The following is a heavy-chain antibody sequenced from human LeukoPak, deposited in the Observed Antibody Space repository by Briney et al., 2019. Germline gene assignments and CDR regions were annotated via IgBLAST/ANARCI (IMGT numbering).Heavy chain of an antibody. CDR1: GFTFSSYD. J-gene: IGHJ2*01. CDR2: IGTAGDT. CDR3: ARGIYGSGSYGYWYFDL. Sequence: GGSLRLSCAASGFTFSSYDMHWVRQATGKGLEWVSAIGTAGDTYYPGSVKGRFTISRENAKNSLYLRMNSLRAGDTAVYYCARGIYGSGSYGYWYFDLWGRGTLVTVSS. D-gene: IGHD3-10*01. V-gene: IGHV3-13*01.